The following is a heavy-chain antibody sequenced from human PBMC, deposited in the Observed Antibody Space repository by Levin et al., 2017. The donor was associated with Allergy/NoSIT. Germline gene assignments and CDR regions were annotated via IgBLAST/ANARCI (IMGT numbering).Heavy chain of an antibody. CDR2: IWYDGSNK. J-gene: IGHJ4*02. V-gene: IGHV3-33*01. Sequence: GGSLRLSCAASGFTFSSYGMHWVRQAPGKGLEWVAVIWYDGSNKYYADSVKGRFTISRDNSKNTLYLQMNSLRAEDTAVYYCASSFGVPYGDYGLDYWGQGTLVTVSS. CDR1: GFTFSSYG. CDR3: ASSFGVPYGDYGLDY. D-gene: IGHD4-17*01.